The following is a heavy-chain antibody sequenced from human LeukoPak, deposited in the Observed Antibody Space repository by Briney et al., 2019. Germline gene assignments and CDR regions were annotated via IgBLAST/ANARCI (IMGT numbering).Heavy chain of an antibody. V-gene: IGHV3-9*01. J-gene: IGHJ6*02. CDR2: ISWDSGNI. CDR1: GFTFDDYA. CDR3: AKDRAAGPPSYGMGV. D-gene: IGHD6-13*01. Sequence: PGGSLRLSCAASGFTFDDYAMHWVRQAPGKGLEWVSGISWDSGNIGYADSVKGRFTISRDNAKNSLYLQMNSLRAEDTALYYCAKDRAAGPPSYGMGVWGQGTTVTVSS.